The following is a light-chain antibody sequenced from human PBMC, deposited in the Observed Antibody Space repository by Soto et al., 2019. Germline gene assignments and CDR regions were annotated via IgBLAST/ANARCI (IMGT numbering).Light chain of an antibody. V-gene: IGKV3-15*01. CDR2: GAS. Sequence: EIVMTQSPATLSVAPGERVTFSCRASQGVSRKLAWYQHKPGQAPRLLISGASTGATGIPARFSGSGSGTVFTLTISSLQSEDCAVYYCQQYYTWPITFGGVTKVEIK. CDR1: QGVSRK. CDR3: QQYYTWPIT. J-gene: IGKJ4*01.